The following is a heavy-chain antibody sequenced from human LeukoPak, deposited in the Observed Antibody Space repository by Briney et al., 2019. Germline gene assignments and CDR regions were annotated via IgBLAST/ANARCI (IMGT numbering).Heavy chain of an antibody. V-gene: IGHV3-33*01. CDR1: GSPFSSYA. D-gene: IGHD3-9*01. CDR2: ICYHGSNK. CDR3: ARNKIYYDILTTSRIPYYYGMDV. J-gene: IGHJ6*02. Sequence: GGSLSLPCAASGSPFSSYARHWVPQAQGKGLEGGAVICYHGSNKYYADSVKGRFTISRDNSKNTLYLQMNSLRAEDTAVYYCARNKIYYDILTTSRIPYYYGMDVWGQGTTVTVSS.